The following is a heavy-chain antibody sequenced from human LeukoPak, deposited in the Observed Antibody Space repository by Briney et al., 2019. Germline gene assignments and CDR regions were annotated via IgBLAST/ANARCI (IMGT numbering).Heavy chain of an antibody. CDR3: TTDPFRGELIVY. J-gene: IGHJ4*02. Sequence: GGSLRPSCAASGFTFSNAWMSWVRQAPGKGLEWVGRIKSKTDGGTTDYAAPVKGRFTISRDDSKNTLYLQMNSLKTEDTAVYYCTTDPFRGELIVYWGQGTLVTVSS. V-gene: IGHV3-15*01. CDR1: GFTFSNAW. CDR2: IKSKTDGGTT. D-gene: IGHD1-26*01.